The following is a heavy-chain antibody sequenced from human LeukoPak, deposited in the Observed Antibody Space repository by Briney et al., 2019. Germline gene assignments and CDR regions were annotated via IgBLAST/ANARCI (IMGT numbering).Heavy chain of an antibody. Sequence: SVKVSCKASGYTFTGYYMHWVRQAPGQGLEWMGGIIPIFGTANYAQKFQGRVTITADESTSTAYMELSSLRSEDTAVYYCARARSGYSYGYNLDPWGQGTLVTVSS. CDR1: GYTFTGYY. V-gene: IGHV1-69*13. D-gene: IGHD5-18*01. CDR2: IIPIFGTA. J-gene: IGHJ5*02. CDR3: ARARSGYSYGYNLDP.